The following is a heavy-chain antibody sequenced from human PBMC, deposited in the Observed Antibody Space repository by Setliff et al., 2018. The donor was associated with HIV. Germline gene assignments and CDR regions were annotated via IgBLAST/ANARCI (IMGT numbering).Heavy chain of an antibody. D-gene: IGHD3-22*01. Sequence: SVKVSCKTSGYTLSKYGISWVRQAPGQGLEWRGGIIPIFGTPNYAQKFRGRVTITADEFTSTAYMELSRLRSDDTAVYYCARENSGYRAFDYWGQATLVTVSS. CDR2: IIPIFGTP. CDR1: GYTLSKYG. V-gene: IGHV1-69*13. J-gene: IGHJ4*02. CDR3: ARENSGYRAFDY.